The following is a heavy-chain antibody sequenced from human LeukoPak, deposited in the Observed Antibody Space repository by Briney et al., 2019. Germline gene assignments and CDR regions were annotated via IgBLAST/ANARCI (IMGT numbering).Heavy chain of an antibody. Sequence: GASVKVSCKASGYTFTSYAMHWVRQAPGQGLEWMGWISAYNGNTNYAQKLQGRVTMTTDTSTSTAYMELRSLRSDDTAVYYCARVRWDAFDIWGQGTMVTVSS. CDR3: ARVRWDAFDI. CDR2: ISAYNGNT. CDR1: GYTFTSYA. D-gene: IGHD2-15*01. J-gene: IGHJ3*02. V-gene: IGHV1-18*01.